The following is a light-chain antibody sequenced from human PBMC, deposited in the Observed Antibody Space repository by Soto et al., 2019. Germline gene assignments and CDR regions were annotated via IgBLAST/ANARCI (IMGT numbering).Light chain of an antibody. Sequence: EIVLTQSPGTLSLSPGERATLSCRASQSVSSSHLAWYQQKPGQAPRLLIYDATSRATGIPDRFSGSEYGTDFTLTISRLEPEDFAVYYCQHYGSSPRWTFGQGTKVDIK. V-gene: IGKV3-20*01. CDR3: QHYGSSPRWT. J-gene: IGKJ1*01. CDR1: QSVSSSH. CDR2: DAT.